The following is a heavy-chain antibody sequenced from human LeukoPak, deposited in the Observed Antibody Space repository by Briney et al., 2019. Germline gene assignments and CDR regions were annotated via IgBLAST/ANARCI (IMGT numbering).Heavy chain of an antibody. Sequence: SETLSLTCTVSGGSISSYYWSWIRQPAGKGLEWIGRIYTSGSTNYNPSLKSRVTMSVDTSKNQFSLKLSSVTAADTAVYYCARVVQVAARPGAAYYYYYYMDVWGKGTTVTVSS. CDR2: IYTSGST. D-gene: IGHD6-6*01. CDR3: ARVVQVAARPGAAYYYYYYMDV. J-gene: IGHJ6*03. CDR1: GGSISSYY. V-gene: IGHV4-4*07.